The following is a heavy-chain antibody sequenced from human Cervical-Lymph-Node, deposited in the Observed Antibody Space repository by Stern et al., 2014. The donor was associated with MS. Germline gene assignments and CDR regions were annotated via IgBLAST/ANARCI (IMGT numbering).Heavy chain of an antibody. CDR1: GYIFTSYW. J-gene: IGHJ4*02. V-gene: IGHV5-51*03. D-gene: IGHD1-1*01. CDR2: IYPGDSDT. CDR3: ATYNWNDAHFDY. Sequence: EVQLVQSGAEVKKPGESLKISCKGSGYIFTSYWIGWVRQMPGNGLEWMGIIYPGDSDTRYSQSFQGPVTFSADKSNSTPYLQCSSLTASDTAMYYCATYNWNDAHFDYWGQGTLVTVSS.